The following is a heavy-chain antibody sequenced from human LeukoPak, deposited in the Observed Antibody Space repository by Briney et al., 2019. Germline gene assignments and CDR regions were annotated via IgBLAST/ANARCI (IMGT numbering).Heavy chain of an antibody. V-gene: IGHV1-69*01. J-gene: IGHJ6*03. D-gene: IGHD6-6*01. CDR1: GESLSNYL. Sequence: SVKVSCKSSGESLSNYLITWVRQAPGQGLEWMGGVIPFLAKSNYAQKFQGRITITADEFTNTAYMELRSLRSEDTAVYYCVRWSGSVTARNYYYYMDVWGEGTTVTVSS. CDR2: VIPFLAKS. CDR3: VRWSGSVTARNYYYYMDV.